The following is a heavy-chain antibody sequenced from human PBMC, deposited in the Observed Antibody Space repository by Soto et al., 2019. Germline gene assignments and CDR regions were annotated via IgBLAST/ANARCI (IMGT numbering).Heavy chain of an antibody. J-gene: IGHJ4*02. V-gene: IGHV3-33*01. CDR2: IWYDGSNK. D-gene: IGHD2-21*02. Sequence: QVQLVESGGGVVQPGRSLRLSCAASGFTFSSYGMHWVRQAQGKGLEWVAVIWYDGSNKDYADSVKGRFTISRDNSQNTLYLQMNSLRDEDTAVYYCAREEDCFPRPSLYYCGQGTLDTVSS. CDR1: GFTFSSYG. CDR3: AREEDCFPRPSLYY.